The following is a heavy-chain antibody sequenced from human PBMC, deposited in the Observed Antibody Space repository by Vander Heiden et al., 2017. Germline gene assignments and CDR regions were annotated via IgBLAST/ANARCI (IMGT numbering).Heavy chain of an antibody. Sequence: QITLKESGPTLVKPTQTLTLTCTFSGFSLSTSGVGVGWIRQPPGKALEWLALIYWNDDKRYSPALKSRLTITKDTSKNQVVRTMTNMETVETATYYCARLLPIPGIAVAGYWCQGTLVTVSS. J-gene: IGHJ4*02. CDR3: ARLLPIPGIAVAGY. CDR1: GFSLSTSGVG. V-gene: IGHV2-5*01. CDR2: IYWNDDK. D-gene: IGHD6-19*01.